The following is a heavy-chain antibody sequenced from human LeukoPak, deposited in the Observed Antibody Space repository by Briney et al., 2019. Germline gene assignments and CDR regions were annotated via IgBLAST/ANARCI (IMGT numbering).Heavy chain of an antibody. CDR3: ARGYCSGGSCYSRYYFDY. Sequence: GGSLRLSCAASGFTFSSYSMNWVRQAPGKGLEWVSSISSSSYIYYADSVKGRFTISRDNAKNSLYLQMNSLRAEDTAVYYCARGYCSGGSCYSRYYFDYWGQGTLVTVSS. CDR2: ISSSSYI. CDR1: GFTFSSYS. V-gene: IGHV3-21*01. D-gene: IGHD2-15*01. J-gene: IGHJ4*02.